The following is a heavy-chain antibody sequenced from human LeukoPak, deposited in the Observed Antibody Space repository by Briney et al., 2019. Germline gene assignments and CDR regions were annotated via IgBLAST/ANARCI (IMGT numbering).Heavy chain of an antibody. J-gene: IGHJ4*02. D-gene: IGHD2-8*01. CDR3: AREDPVYPMDY. Sequence: SETLSLTCTVSGGSISSYYWSWIRQPPGKGLEWIGYIYYSGSTNYNPSLKSRVTISVDTSKNQFSLKLSSVTAADTAVYYCAREDPVYPMDYWGQGTLVTVSS. CDR1: GGSISSYY. CDR2: IYYSGST. V-gene: IGHV4-59*01.